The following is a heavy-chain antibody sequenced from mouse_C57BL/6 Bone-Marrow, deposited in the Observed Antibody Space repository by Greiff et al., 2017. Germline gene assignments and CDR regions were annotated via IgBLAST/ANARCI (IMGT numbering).Heavy chain of an antibody. CDR2: ISDGGSYT. J-gene: IGHJ3*01. CDR3: ARGYSNYEGFAY. Sequence: EVQRVESGGGLVKPGGSLKLSCAASGFTFSSYAMSWVRQTPEKRLEWVAPISDGGSYTYYPANVKGRFTISRDKAKNNLYLQMSHLKSEDTAMYYCARGYSNYEGFAYWGQGTLVTVSA. D-gene: IGHD2-5*01. CDR1: GFTFSSYA. V-gene: IGHV5-4*01.